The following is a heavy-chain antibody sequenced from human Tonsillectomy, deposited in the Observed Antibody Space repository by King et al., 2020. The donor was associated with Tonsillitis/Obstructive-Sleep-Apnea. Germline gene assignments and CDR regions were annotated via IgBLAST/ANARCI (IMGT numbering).Heavy chain of an antibody. D-gene: IGHD3-3*01. J-gene: IGHJ6*03. V-gene: IGHV2-70*15. CDR1: GFSLSTSGLC. Sequence: VTLKESGPALVKPTQTLTLTCTFSGFSLSTSGLCVSWIRQPPGKAPEWLARIDWDDDKYYSASLKTRLTISKDTSTSQVVLTMTNMDPVDTATYYCARTQNYEGSYMDVWGKGTTVTVSS. CDR3: ARTQNYEGSYMDV. CDR2: IDWDDDK.